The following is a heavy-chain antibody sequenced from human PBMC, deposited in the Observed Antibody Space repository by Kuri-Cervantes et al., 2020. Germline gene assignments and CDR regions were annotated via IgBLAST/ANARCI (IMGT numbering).Heavy chain of an antibody. CDR1: GYTFTGYY. D-gene: IGHD6-13*01. V-gene: IGHV1-2*02. CDR2: INPNSGGT. J-gene: IGHJ4*02. Sequence: ASVKVSCKASGYTFTGYYMHWVRQAPGQGLEWMGWINPNSGGTNYAQKFQGRVTMTRDTSITTAYMELSSLRSDDTAVYYCARDRGTSTWYGWVDYWGQGTLVTVSS. CDR3: ARDRGTSTWYGWVDY.